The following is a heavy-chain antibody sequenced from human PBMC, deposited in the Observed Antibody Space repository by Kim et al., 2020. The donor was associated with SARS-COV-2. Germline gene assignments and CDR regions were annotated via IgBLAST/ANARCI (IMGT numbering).Heavy chain of an antibody. J-gene: IGHJ4*02. CDR3: ARGWRRGVLWFVELLKRRSTRSGEGFDD. D-gene: IGHD3-10*01. Sequence: ASVKVSCKASGYTFTSYDINWVRQATGQGLEWMGWMNPNSGNTGYAQKFQGRVTMTRNTSISTAYMELSSLRSEDTAVYYCARGWRRGVLWFVELLKRRSTRSGEGFDDWGQGTLVTVSS. CDR1: GYTFTSYD. CDR2: MNPNSGNT. V-gene: IGHV1-8*01.